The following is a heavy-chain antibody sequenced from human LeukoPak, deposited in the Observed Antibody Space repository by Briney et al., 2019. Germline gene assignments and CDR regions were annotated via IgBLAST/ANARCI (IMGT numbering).Heavy chain of an antibody. Sequence: GSLRLSCAASGFTFSSYSMNWVRQAPGKGLEWIGEINHGGSTNYNPSLKNRVTISVDTSKNQFSLKLSSVTAADTAVYYCARGGTMVRGVIPREYWGQGTLVTVSS. V-gene: IGHV4-34*01. CDR1: GFTFSSYS. CDR2: INHGGST. D-gene: IGHD3-10*01. CDR3: ARGGTMVRGVIPREY. J-gene: IGHJ4*02.